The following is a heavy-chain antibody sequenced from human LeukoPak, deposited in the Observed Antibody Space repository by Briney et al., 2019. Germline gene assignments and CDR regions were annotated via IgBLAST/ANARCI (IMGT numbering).Heavy chain of an antibody. CDR3: ARVYDTYYFDY. CDR1: GYSISSGYY. Sequence: SETLSLTRTVSGYSISSGYYWGRIRQPPGKGLEWIGSIYHSGSTYYNPSLKSRVTISVDTSKNQFSLKLSSVTAADTAVYYCARVYDTYYFDYWGQGTLVTVSS. J-gene: IGHJ4*02. CDR2: IYHSGST. V-gene: IGHV4-38-2*02. D-gene: IGHD2/OR15-2a*01.